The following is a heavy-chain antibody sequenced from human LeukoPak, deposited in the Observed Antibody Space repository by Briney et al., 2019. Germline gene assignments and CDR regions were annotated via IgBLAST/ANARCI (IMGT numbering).Heavy chain of an antibody. D-gene: IGHD2-15*01. CDR1: GGSISSSSYY. Sequence: SETLSLTCTVSGGSISSSSYYWGWIRQPPGKGLEWIGSIYYSGSTYYNPSLKSRVTISVDTSKNQFSLKLSSVTAADTAVYYCARASRTLDAFDIWGQGTMVTVSS. V-gene: IGHV4-39*07. CDR3: ARASRTLDAFDI. J-gene: IGHJ3*02. CDR2: IYYSGST.